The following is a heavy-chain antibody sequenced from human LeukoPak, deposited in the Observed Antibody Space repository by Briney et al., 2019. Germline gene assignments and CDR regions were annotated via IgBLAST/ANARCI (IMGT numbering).Heavy chain of an antibody. CDR3: ASPGGIAARPSAFDI. D-gene: IGHD6-6*01. J-gene: IGHJ3*02. Sequence: GGSLRLSCAASGFTFSSYGMHWVRQAPGKGLEWVAFIRYDGSNKYYADFVKGRFTISRDNSKNTLYLQMNSLRAEDTAVYYCASPGGIAARPSAFDIWGQGTMVTVSS. CDR1: GFTFSSYG. V-gene: IGHV3-30*02. CDR2: IRYDGSNK.